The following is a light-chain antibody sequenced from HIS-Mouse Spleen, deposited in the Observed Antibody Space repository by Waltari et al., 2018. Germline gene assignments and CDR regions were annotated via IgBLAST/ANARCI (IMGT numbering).Light chain of an antibody. CDR1: KFADKY. CDR2: HDS. J-gene: IGLJ2*01. Sequence: SYELTQPPSVSVSPGQTASITCSGHKFADKYACGYQQKPGPSLLLVIYHDSKRPSGIPERFSGSNSGNTATLTISGTQAMDEADYYCQAWDSSTANVVFGGGTKLTVL. CDR3: QAWDSSTANVV. V-gene: IGLV3-1*01.